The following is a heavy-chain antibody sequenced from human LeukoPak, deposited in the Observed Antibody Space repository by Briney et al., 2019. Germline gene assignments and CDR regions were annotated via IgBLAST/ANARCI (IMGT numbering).Heavy chain of an antibody. CDR1: GFTFSNYW. J-gene: IGHJ4*02. Sequence: QPGGSLRLSCAGSGFTFSNYWMHWVRQAPGKGLVWVSRINSDGRSTNYADSVKRLFTISRDNAKNTLYLQVNSLRAEDTAVYYCARETSTVFDYWGQGTLVTVSS. CDR2: INSDGRST. CDR3: ARETSTVFDY. D-gene: IGHD4-11*01. V-gene: IGHV3-74*01.